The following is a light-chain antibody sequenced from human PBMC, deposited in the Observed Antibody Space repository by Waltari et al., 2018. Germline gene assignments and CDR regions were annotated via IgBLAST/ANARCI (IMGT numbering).Light chain of an antibody. J-gene: IGKJ4*01. V-gene: IGKV3-15*01. CDR3: QQYNDWPPLT. CDR1: QSVSSF. CDR2: GAS. Sequence: EVVMTQSPATLSLSPGERATLPCRASQSVSSFLAWYQQKPGQAPRPLIYGASTRATGIPARFSGSGSGTEFTLTISSLQSEDFAVYYCQQYNDWPPLTFGGGTKVEIK.